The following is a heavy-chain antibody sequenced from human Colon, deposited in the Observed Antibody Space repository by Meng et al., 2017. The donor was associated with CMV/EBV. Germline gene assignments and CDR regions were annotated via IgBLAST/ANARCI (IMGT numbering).Heavy chain of an antibody. CDR1: GFTFSSYW. Sequence: GESLKISCAASGFTFSSYWMSWVRQAPGKGLEWVGFIRSKGYGGTTEYAASVKGRFTISRDDSKSIAYLQMNSLQTEDTAVYYCARDRSLAVAGYYFDHWGQGTLVTVSS. CDR3: ARDRSLAVAGYYFDH. CDR2: IRSKGYGGTT. D-gene: IGHD6-19*01. J-gene: IGHJ4*02. V-gene: IGHV3-49*04.